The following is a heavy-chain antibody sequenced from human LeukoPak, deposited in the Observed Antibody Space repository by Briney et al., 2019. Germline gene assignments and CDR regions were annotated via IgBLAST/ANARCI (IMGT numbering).Heavy chain of an antibody. V-gene: IGHV1-18*01. Sequence: ASVKVSCKASGYTFINYDIRWVRPAPGQGLEWMGWISAYNGNTNYAQKFQGRVTMTTDTSTSTAYMELRSLRSDDTAVYFCAREVTHHVYYGMDVWGQGTTVTVSS. CDR2: ISAYNGNT. CDR3: AREVTHHVYYGMDV. CDR1: GYTFINYD. D-gene: IGHD4-11*01. J-gene: IGHJ6*02.